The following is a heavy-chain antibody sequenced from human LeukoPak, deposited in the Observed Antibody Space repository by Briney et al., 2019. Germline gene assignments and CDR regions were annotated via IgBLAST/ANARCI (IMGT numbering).Heavy chain of an antibody. CDR3: ARRGYSYGDPYYYYYMDV. CDR1: GYTFTGYY. D-gene: IGHD5-18*01. J-gene: IGHJ6*03. V-gene: IGHV1-2*02. Sequence: GASVKVSCKASGYTFTGYYMHWVRQAPGQGLEWMGWINPNSGGTNYAQKFQGRVTMTRDTSISTAYMELSRLRSDDTAVYYCARRGYSYGDPYYYYYMDVWGKGTTVTVSS. CDR2: INPNSGGT.